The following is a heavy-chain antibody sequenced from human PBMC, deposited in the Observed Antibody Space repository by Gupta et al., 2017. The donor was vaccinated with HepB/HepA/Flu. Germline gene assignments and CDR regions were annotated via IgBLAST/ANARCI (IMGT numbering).Heavy chain of an antibody. D-gene: IGHD2-2*01. J-gene: IGHJ6*02. CDR3: AREGSVVLVPGATYHDGRDD. CDR2: ISYDGSNK. CDR1: GFIFRSYD. Sequence: QVQVVEFGGGVVKPGRSLRLSCAASGFIFRSYDMHWVRQAPGKGLEWMAVISYDGSNKYYADSVKGRFTISRDKSNNTLYLQMDSLRAEDTAVYYCAREGSVVLVPGATYHDGRDDWGQGTTVTVSS. V-gene: IGHV3-33*05.